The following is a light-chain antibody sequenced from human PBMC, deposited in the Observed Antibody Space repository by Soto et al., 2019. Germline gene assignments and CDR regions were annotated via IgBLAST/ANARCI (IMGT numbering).Light chain of an antibody. CDR3: MQALSHT. Sequence: DIVLTQTPLSLPVTPGEPASISCRSSXXXLHXXGXNYLVWYLQKPGQSPQLLIYLGSNRASGVPDRFSGSGSGTDFTLKISRVEAEDVGIYYCMQALSHTFGQGTKLEIK. V-gene: IGKV2-28*01. CDR1: XXXLHXXGXNY. J-gene: IGKJ2*01. CDR2: LGS.